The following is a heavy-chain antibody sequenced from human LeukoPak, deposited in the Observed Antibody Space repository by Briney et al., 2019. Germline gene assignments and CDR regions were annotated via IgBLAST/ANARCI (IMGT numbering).Heavy chain of an antibody. CDR2: ISYDGSNK. D-gene: IGHD6-19*01. V-gene: IGHV3-30-3*02. CDR3: AKLPVSYSSGWSNFDY. Sequence: GGSLRLSCAASGFTFSSYTMHWVRQAPGKGLEWVAVISYDGSNKYYADSVKGRFTISRDNSKNTLYLQMNSLRAEDTAIYYCAKLPVSYSSGWSNFDYWGQGTLVTVSS. CDR1: GFTFSSYT. J-gene: IGHJ4*02.